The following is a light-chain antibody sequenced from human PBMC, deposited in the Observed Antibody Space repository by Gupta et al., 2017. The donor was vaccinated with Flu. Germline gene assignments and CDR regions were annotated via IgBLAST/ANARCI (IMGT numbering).Light chain of an antibody. CDR1: SSDVGGYNY. J-gene: IGLJ3*02. CDR3: NSYTSSTTPGV. Sequence: SSDVGGYNYVSWYQLHPDKAPKLLIYEVSRRPSGVSNRFSGSKSGNTASLTISGLQAEDEADYYCNSYTSSTTPGVFGGGTKLTVL. V-gene: IGLV2-14*01. CDR2: EVS.